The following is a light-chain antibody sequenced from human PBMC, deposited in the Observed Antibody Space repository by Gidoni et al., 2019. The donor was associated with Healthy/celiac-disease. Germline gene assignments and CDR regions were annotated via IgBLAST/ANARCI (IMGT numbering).Light chain of an antibody. V-gene: IGLV3-1*01. CDR1: KLGDKY. CDR3: QAWDSSTAGVV. J-gene: IGLJ2*01. Sequence: SYELTPPPSVSVSSGQTASITCSGDKLGDKYACWSQQKPGQSPVLVIYQDSKRPSGIPERFSGSNSGNTATLTISGTQAMDEADYYCQAWDSSTAGVVFGGGTKLTVL. CDR2: QDS.